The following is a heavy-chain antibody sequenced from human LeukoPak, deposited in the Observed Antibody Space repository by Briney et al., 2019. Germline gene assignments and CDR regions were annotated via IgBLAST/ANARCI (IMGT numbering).Heavy chain of an antibody. Sequence: ASVKVSCKASGGTFSSYAISWVRQAPGQGLEWMGGIIPIFGTANYAQKFQGRVTMTRDTSTSTVYMELSSLRSEDTAVYYCARGPPYYDFWSGSLGVDYWGQGTLVTVSS. J-gene: IGHJ4*02. CDR1: GGTFSSYA. D-gene: IGHD3-3*01. V-gene: IGHV1-69*05. CDR3: ARGPPYYDFWSGSLGVDY. CDR2: IIPIFGTA.